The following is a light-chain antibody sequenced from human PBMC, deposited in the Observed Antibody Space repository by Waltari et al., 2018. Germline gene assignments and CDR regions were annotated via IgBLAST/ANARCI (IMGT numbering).Light chain of an antibody. CDR3: GTWDSSLSGAV. J-gene: IGLJ7*01. V-gene: IGLV1-51*02. CDR1: HSNIGNNY. CDR2: EDG. Sequence: QSVLTQPPSVSAAPGQRVTISCSGGHSNIGNNYVSWYRQFPGTAPELLIYEDGGRPSGVPGRFSGAQSGTSATLDITGLQAGDEADYYCGTWDSSLSGAVFGGGTHLTVL.